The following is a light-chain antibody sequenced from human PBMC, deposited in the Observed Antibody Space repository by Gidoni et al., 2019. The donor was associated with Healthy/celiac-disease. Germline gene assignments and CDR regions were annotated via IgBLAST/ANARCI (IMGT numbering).Light chain of an antibody. J-gene: IGLJ1*01. CDR1: NIGSKS. CDR3: QVWDSSSDLLYV. V-gene: IGLV3-21*04. CDR2: YDS. Sequence: SYVLTQPPSVSVAPGKTARITCGGNNIGSKSVHWYQQNPGQAPVLVIYYDSDRPSGSPERFSGSNAGNTATLTISRVEAGDEADYYCQVWDSSSDLLYVFGTGTKVTVL.